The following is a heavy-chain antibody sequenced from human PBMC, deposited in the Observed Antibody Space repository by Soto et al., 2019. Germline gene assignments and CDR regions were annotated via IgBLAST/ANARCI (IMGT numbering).Heavy chain of an antibody. J-gene: IGHJ5*02. V-gene: IGHV3-23*01. Sequence: PGGSLRLSCAASGFTFSSYAMSWVRQAPGKGLEWVSAISGSGVRTYYADSVKGRFTISRDNSKNTLYLQMNSLRAEATAVYYCAKGPGDSRGCYVGWFDPWGQGTMVTV. CDR3: AKGPGDSRGCYVGWFDP. CDR1: GFTFSSYA. D-gene: IGHD6-19*01. CDR2: ISGSGVRT.